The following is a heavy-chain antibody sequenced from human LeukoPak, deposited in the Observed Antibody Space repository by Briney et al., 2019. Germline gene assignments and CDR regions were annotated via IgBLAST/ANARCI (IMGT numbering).Heavy chain of an antibody. Sequence: GESLKISCKGSGYTFTTYWIGWVRQMSGKGLEWMGMIYPGDSDIRYSPSFQGQVTISADKSISTAYLQWSSLKASDTAIYYCAMARDAYNWGSHYWGQGTLVTVSS. V-gene: IGHV5-51*01. CDR2: IYPGDSDI. D-gene: IGHD5-24*01. CDR1: GYTFTTYW. J-gene: IGHJ4*02. CDR3: AMARDAYNWGSHY.